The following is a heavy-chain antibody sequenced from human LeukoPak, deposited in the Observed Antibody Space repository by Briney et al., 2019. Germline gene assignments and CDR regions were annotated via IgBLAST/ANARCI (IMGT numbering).Heavy chain of an antibody. CDR2: LSDSGRNT. J-gene: IGHJ6*04. CDR3: AKGVSSTDEDV. V-gene: IGHV3-23*01. D-gene: IGHD2-2*01. Sequence: PGGSLRLSCAASGFTFSNYAMNWVRQAPGRGLEWVSGLSDSGRNTYYADSVKGRFTISRDNSKNTLYLQMNSLGAEDTAIYYCAKGVSSTDEDVWGKGTTVTVSS. CDR1: GFTFSNYA.